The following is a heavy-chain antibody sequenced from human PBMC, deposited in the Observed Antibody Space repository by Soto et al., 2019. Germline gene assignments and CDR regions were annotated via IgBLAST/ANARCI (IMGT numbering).Heavy chain of an antibody. V-gene: IGHV3-30-3*01. D-gene: IGHD1-26*01. CDR3: ARGDREDIEEVVGVRPGEYSMDV. CDR2: ISYDGSRK. Sequence: VAVISYDGSRKADSVKGRFTVSRDNSWNTLYLQMNSLRAEDTAIYYCARGDREDIEEVVGVRPGEYSMDVWGQGTTITVSS. J-gene: IGHJ6*02.